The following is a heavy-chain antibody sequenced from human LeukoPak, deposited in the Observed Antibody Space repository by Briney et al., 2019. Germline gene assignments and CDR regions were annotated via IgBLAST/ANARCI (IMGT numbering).Heavy chain of an antibody. V-gene: IGHV1-46*01. D-gene: IGHD3-3*01. CDR1: GYTFTSNY. Sequence: ASVKVSCKAFGYTFTSNYMHWVRQAPGQGPEWMGVISPSGGSTTYAQKFQGRVTLTRDMSTSTDYLELSSLRSEDTAVYYCATLPLFGVVGGFDPWGQGTLVTVSS. J-gene: IGHJ5*02. CDR2: ISPSGGST. CDR3: ATLPLFGVVGGFDP.